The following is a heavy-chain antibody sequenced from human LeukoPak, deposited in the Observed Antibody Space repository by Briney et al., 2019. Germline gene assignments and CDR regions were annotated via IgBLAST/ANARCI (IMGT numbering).Heavy chain of an antibody. J-gene: IGHJ4*02. CDR3: ARDRLDYDILTGRYYYFDY. V-gene: IGHV3-7*04. CDR1: GFSFSSYW. Sequence: GGSLRLSCAVSGFSFSSYWMSWVRRAPGKGLEWVANIKQDGSEKYYVDSVKGRFTISRDNAKNSLYLQMNSLRAEDTAVYYCARDRLDYDILTGRYYYFDYWGQGTLVTVSS. D-gene: IGHD3-9*01. CDR2: IKQDGSEK.